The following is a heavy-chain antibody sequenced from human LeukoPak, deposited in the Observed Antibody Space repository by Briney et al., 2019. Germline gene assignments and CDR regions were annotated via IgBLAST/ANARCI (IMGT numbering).Heavy chain of an antibody. Sequence: GASVKVSCKASGYTFTSYYMHWVRQAPGQGLEWMGIINPSGGSTSYAQKFQGRVTMTRDTSTSTAYMELRSLRSDDTAVYYCARRAMGDLRAPDYWGQGTLVTVSS. V-gene: IGHV1-46*01. CDR2: INPSGGST. CDR3: ARRAMGDLRAPDY. D-gene: IGHD1-26*01. CDR1: GYTFTSYY. J-gene: IGHJ4*02.